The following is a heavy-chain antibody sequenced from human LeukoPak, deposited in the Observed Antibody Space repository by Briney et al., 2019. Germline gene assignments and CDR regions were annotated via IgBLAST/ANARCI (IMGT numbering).Heavy chain of an antibody. CDR3: AKDQEYCSSTSCYGGDYFDY. V-gene: IGHV3-30*18. D-gene: IGHD2-2*01. Sequence: GGSLRLSCAASGFTFSSYGMHWVRQAPGKGLEWVAVISYDGSNKYYADSVRGRFTVSRDTSKNTLYLQMNSLRAEDTAVYYCAKDQEYCSSTSCYGGDYFDYWGQGTLVTVSS. CDR2: ISYDGSNK. CDR1: GFTFSSYG. J-gene: IGHJ4*02.